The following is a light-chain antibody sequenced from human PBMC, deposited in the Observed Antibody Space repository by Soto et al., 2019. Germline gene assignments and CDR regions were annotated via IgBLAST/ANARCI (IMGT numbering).Light chain of an antibody. CDR1: QTVTRY. J-gene: IGKJ1*01. V-gene: IGKV1-39*01. Sequence: DIPLTQFPSFLSASVGDRVTITCRASQTVTRYLHWFQQKPGKAPKLVIFGATNLQSGVPSRFTGSGSGTDFTLTISGLQPEDFATYYCHQTYDTLWTFGQGTKV. CDR2: GAT. CDR3: HQTYDTLWT.